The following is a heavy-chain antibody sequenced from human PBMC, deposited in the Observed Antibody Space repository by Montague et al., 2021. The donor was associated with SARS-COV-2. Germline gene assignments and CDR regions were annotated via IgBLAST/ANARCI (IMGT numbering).Heavy chain of an antibody. CDR1: GGSISSSSYY. J-gene: IGHJ5*02. Sequence: SETLSLTCTVSGGSISSSSYYWGWIRQPPGKGLEWIGSIYYSGSTYYNPSLKSRVTISVDTSKNQFSLKLSSVTAADTAVYYCARHRIYCSGGSCYAGWFDPWGQGTLVTVSS. CDR3: ARHRIYCSGGSCYAGWFDP. CDR2: IYYSGST. D-gene: IGHD2-15*01. V-gene: IGHV4-39*01.